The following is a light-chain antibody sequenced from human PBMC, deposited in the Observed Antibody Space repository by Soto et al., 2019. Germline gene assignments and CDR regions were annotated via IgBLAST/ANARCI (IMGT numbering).Light chain of an antibody. CDR2: HAS. V-gene: IGKV3-20*01. CDR3: QQYGTSPRT. Sequence: EIVLTQSPGTLSLSPGERATLSCRASQSVSTSYLAWYHQKPGQAPRLLIYHASRRATGIPDRFSGSGSGTDFTLTISRLEPEDFAVYYCQQYGTSPRTFGQVTKVDIK. CDR1: QSVSTSY. J-gene: IGKJ1*01.